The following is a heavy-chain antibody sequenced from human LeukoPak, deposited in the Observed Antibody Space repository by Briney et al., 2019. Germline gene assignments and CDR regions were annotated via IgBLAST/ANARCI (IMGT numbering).Heavy chain of an antibody. CDR1: GFTFSSYS. Sequence: GGSLRLSCAASGFTFSSYSMNWVRQAPGKGLEWVSYISSSSSTIYYAASVRGRFTISRDNAKNSLYLQINSLRDEDTAMYYCARDLAVSDYWGQGTLVTVSS. J-gene: IGHJ4*02. CDR2: ISSSSSTI. V-gene: IGHV3-48*02. CDR3: ARDLAVSDY.